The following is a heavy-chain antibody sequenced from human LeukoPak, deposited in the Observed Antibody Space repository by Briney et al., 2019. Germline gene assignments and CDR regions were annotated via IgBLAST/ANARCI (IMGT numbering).Heavy chain of an antibody. Sequence: GGSLRLSCAASDFTVGSNYMTWVRQAPGKGLEWVSVIYSGGKTFYADSVKGRFTISRDDSKNTLYLQMNSLRAEDTAIYYCARDGDDATNWWGQGTLVTVSS. D-gene: IGHD1-26*01. J-gene: IGHJ4*02. CDR1: DFTVGSNY. CDR3: ARDGDDATNW. CDR2: IYSGGKT. V-gene: IGHV3-53*01.